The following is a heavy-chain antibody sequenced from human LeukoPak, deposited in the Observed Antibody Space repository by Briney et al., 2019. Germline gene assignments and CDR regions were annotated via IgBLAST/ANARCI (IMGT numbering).Heavy chain of an antibody. CDR2: IIPILGIA. CDR1: GGTFSSYA. J-gene: IGHJ4*02. V-gene: IGHV1-69*04. CDR3: ARVSGYSSSWSHD. D-gene: IGHD6-13*01. Sequence: SVKLSCKAYGGTFSSYAISWVRQAPGQGLEWMGRIIPILGIANYAQKFQGRVTITADKSTSTAYMELSSLRSEDTAVYYCARVSGYSSSWSHDWGQGTLVTVSS.